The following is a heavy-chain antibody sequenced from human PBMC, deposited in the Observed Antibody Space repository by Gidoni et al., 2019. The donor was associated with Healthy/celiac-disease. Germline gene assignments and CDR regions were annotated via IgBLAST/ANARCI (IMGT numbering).Heavy chain of an antibody. Sequence: EVQLVESGGGLVQPGRSLRLSCTASGFTFGDYAMSWFRQAPGKGLEWVGFILSKAYGGTKEYAASVKGRFTISRDDSKSIAYLQMNSLKTEETAVYYCTRGDSSSWGFDYWGQGTLVTVSS. CDR3: TRGDSSSWGFDY. D-gene: IGHD6-13*01. CDR2: ILSKAYGGTK. V-gene: IGHV3-49*03. J-gene: IGHJ4*02. CDR1: GFTFGDYA.